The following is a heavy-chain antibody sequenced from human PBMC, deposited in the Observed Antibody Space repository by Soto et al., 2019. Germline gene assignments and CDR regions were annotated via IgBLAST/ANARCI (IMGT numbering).Heavy chain of an antibody. V-gene: IGHV1-69*06. CDR1: GGTFSSYS. D-gene: IGHD2-15*01. Sequence: ASVKVSCKASGGTFSSYSISWVLQAPGQGLEWMGGIIPIFGTANYAQKFQGRATITADKSTSTAYMELSSLRSEDTAVYYCARVTCSGGSCVGPLDYWGQGTLVPVSS. CDR3: ARVTCSGGSCVGPLDY. CDR2: IIPIFGTA. J-gene: IGHJ4*02.